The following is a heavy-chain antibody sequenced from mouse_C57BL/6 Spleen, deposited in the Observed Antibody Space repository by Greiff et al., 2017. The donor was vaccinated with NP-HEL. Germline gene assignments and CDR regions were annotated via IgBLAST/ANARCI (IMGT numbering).Heavy chain of an antibody. V-gene: IGHV1-69*01. D-gene: IGHD3-3*01. Sequence: QVQLQQPGAELVMPGASVKLSCKASGYTFTSYWMHWVKQRPGQGLEWIGEIDPSDSYTNYNQKFKGKSTLTVDKSSSTAYMQLSSLTSEDSAVYYCARGDVFDYCGQGTTLTVSS. CDR1: GYTFTSYW. J-gene: IGHJ2*01. CDR3: ARGDVFDY. CDR2: IDPSDSYT.